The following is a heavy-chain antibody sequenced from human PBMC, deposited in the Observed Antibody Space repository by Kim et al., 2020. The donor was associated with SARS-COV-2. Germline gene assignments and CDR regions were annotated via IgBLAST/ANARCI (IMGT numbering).Heavy chain of an antibody. Sequence: GGSLRLSCEASGFTFSTYGMHWVRQAPGKGLEWVAVIWYDGSNIDYADSVKGRFTISRDNSKNTLYLQMNSLRAEDTAVYYCARLIVRWATNNWYLDGWGQGTLVTVYS. V-gene: IGHV3-33*01. CDR3: ARLIVRWATNNWYLDG. D-gene: IGHD1-1*01. CDR1: GFTFSTYG. J-gene: IGHJ4*02. CDR2: IWYDGSNI.